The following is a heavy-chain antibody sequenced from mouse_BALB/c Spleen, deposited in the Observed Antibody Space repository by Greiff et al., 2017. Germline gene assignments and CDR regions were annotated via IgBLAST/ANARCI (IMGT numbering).Heavy chain of an antibody. CDR2: IDTSDSYT. CDR3: ERGVTTATSWFAY. Sequence: QVQLQQPGAELVMPGASVKMSCKASGYTFTDYWMHWVKQRPGQGLEWIGAIDTSDSYTSYNQKFKGKATLTVDESSSTAYMQLSSLTSEDSAVFYCERGVTTATSWFAYWGQGTLVTVSA. J-gene: IGHJ3*01. V-gene: IGHV1-69*01. D-gene: IGHD1-2*01. CDR1: GYTFTDYW.